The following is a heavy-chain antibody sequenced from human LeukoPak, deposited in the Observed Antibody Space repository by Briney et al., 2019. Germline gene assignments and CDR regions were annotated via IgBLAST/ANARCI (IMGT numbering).Heavy chain of an antibody. CDR3: ARAGPYSSSWSPFDY. Sequence: PSETLSLTCPVSGGSISSYYWSWIRQPPGKGLEWIGYIYYSGSTNYNPSLKSRVTISVDTSKNQFSLTLTSVTAADTAVYYCARAGPYSSSWSPFDYWGQGTLVTVSS. V-gene: IGHV4-59*01. CDR2: IYYSGST. CDR1: GGSISSYY. J-gene: IGHJ4*02. D-gene: IGHD6-13*01.